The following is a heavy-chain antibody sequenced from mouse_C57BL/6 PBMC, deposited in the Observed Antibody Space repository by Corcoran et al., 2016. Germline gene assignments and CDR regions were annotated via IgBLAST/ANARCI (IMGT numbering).Heavy chain of an antibody. J-gene: IGHJ1*03. CDR1: GYTFTTYG. CDR2: INTYSGVP. CDR3: ARAAGNPYFDV. D-gene: IGHD2-1*01. V-gene: IGHV9-3*01. Sequence: QIQLVQSGPELKKPGETVKISCKASGYTFTTYGMSWVKQAPGKGLKWMGWINTYSGVPTYADDFKGRFAFSLETSASTAYLQINNLKNEDTATYFCARAAGNPYFDVWGTGTTVTVSS.